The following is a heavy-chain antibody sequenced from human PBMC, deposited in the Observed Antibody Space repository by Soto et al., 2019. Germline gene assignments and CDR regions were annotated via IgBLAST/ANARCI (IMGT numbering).Heavy chain of an antibody. CDR2: VYPRDSDT. CDR3: ARPPLPGYSIHFNS. CDR1: GYIFIYYF. J-gene: IGHJ4*02. D-gene: IGHD2-15*01. V-gene: IGHV5-51*01. Sequence: PGESLKISCKASGYIFIYYFIVWVRQMPGKGLEWMGIVYPRDSDTRYSPSFQGQVTISADRSTGTAFLQWRSLKASDTALYYCARPPLPGYSIHFNSWGQGTLVTVSS.